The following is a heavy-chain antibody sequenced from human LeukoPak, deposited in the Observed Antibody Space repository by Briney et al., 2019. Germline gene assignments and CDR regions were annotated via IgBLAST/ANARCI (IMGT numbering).Heavy chain of an antibody. CDR1: GGSISNYY. CDR2: IYYSGST. V-gene: IGHV4-59*01. CDR3: ARGTTVASLGYYYYYMDV. Sequence: SETLSLTCTVSGGSISNYYWSWIRQPPGKGLECIGYIYYSGSTNYNPSLKSRVTISIDTSKNQFSLKLNSATAADTAVYYCARGTTVASLGYYYYYMDVWGKGTTVTVSS. J-gene: IGHJ6*03. D-gene: IGHD4-23*01.